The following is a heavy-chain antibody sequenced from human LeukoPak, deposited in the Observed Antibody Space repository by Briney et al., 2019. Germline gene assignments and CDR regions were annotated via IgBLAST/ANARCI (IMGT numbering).Heavy chain of an antibody. CDR3: AREDRGEIVVVPAARNFDY. D-gene: IGHD2-2*01. V-gene: IGHV3-21*01. CDR2: ISISSSYI. J-gene: IGHJ4*02. Sequence: GGSLILSCAASGFTFSSYTMNWVRQAPGKGLEWVSSISISSSYIYYADSVKGRFTISRDNAKNSLYLQMNSLRAEDTAVYYCAREDRGEIVVVPAARNFDYWGQGTLVTVSS. CDR1: GFTFSSYT.